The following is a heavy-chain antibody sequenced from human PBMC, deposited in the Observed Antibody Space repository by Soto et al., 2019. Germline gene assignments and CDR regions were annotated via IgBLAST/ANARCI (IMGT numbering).Heavy chain of an antibody. CDR1: VFTSSG. D-gene: IGHD3-3*01. J-gene: IGHJ3*01. CDR2: ISTHNGNT. V-gene: IGHV1-18*04. Sequence: SVKVSCKASVFTSSGISWVRQAPGQRLEWMGWISTHNGNTIYAQKFQGRVIMTMDTSTTTVYMELRSLRPDDTAVYLCAREGILGLFDAYDLWGQGTMVTV. CDR3: AREGILGLFDAYDL.